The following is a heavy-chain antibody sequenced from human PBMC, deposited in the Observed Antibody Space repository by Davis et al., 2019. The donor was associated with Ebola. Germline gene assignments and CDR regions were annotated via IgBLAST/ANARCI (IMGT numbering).Heavy chain of an antibody. CDR2: IYHSGST. D-gene: IGHD3-16*02. V-gene: IGHV4-4*02. Sequence: MPSETLSLTCAVSGGSISSSNWWSWVRQPPGKGLEWTGEIYHSGSTNYNPSLKSRVTISVDTTKNQFSLKLSSVTAADTAVYYCARGTYYDYIWASYRPQNNWFDPWGQGTLVTVSS. J-gene: IGHJ5*02. CDR3: ARGTYYDYIWASYRPQNNWFDP. CDR1: GGSISSSNW.